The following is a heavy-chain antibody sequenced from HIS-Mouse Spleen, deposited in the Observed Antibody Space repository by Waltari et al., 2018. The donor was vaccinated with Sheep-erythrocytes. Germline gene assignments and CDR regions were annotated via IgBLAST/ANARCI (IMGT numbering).Heavy chain of an antibody. V-gene: IGHV3-21*01. D-gene: IGHD3-10*01. J-gene: IGHJ4*02. CDR2: ISSSSSYI. CDR1: GFTFSSYS. CDR3: ARDRSNYFDY. Sequence: EVQLVESGGGLVKPGGSLRLSCAASGFTFSSYSMNWVRQAPGTGLEWVSSISSSSSYIYYADSVKGRFTISRDNAKNSLYLQMNSLRAEDTAVYYCARDRSNYFDYWGQGTLVTVSS.